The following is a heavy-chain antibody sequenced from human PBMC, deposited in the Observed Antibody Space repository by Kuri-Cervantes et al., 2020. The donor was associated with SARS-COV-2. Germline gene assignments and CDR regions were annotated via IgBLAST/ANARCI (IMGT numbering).Heavy chain of an antibody. CDR3: ARDPAAGLYYYYMNV. CDR2: IKQDGSEK. V-gene: IGHV3-7*01. Sequence: GESLKISCAASGFTLSSYWMSWVRQAPGKGLEWVANIKQDGSEKYYVDSVKGRFTISRDNAKNSLYLQMNSLRAEDTAVYYCARDPAAGLYYYYMNVWGKGTTVTVSS. J-gene: IGHJ6*03. D-gene: IGHD6-13*01. CDR1: GFTLSSYW.